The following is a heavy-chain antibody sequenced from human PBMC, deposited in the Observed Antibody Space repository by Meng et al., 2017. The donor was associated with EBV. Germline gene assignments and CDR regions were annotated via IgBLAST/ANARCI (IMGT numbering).Heavy chain of an antibody. CDR3: AKVNQLLGGDDY. V-gene: IGHV3-23*01. CDR1: GFTFSSYA. D-gene: IGHD1-26*01. CDR2: ISGSGGST. J-gene: IGHJ4*02. Sequence: EVQPLEAGGGLVQPGGSLRLSCAASGFTFSSYAMSWVRQAPGKGLEWVSAISGSGGSTYYADSVKGRFTISRDNSKNTLYLQMNSLRAEDTAVYYCAKVNQLLGGDDYWGQGTLVTVSS.